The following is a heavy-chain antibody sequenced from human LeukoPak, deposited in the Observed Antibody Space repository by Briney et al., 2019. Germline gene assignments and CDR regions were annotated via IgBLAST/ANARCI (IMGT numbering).Heavy chain of an antibody. CDR3: ARGPRQNSSFYV. V-gene: IGHV4-34*01. CDR1: GGFFSGYY. D-gene: IGHD6-19*01. J-gene: IGHJ4*02. CDR2: INHSGST. Sequence: SETLSLTCAVYGGFFSGYYWSWIRQPPGKGLEWIGEINHSGSTNYNPSLKSRVTISVDTSKNQFSLKLSSVTAADTAVYYCARGPRQNSSFYVWGQGTLVNVSS.